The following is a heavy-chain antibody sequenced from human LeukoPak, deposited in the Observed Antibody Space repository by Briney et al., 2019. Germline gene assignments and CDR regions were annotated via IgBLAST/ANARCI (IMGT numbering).Heavy chain of an antibody. D-gene: IGHD2-8*02. V-gene: IGHV3-7*01. CDR3: ARTNTACTGDSLP. J-gene: IGHJ4*02. Sequence: PGGSLRLSCAASGFIFSSYGMHWVRQAPGKGLEWVANINRDGNEKFYVDSVKGRFTISRDNSKNLLSLQMSSLTTEDTAVYYCARTNTACTGDSLPWGQGTLVTVSS. CDR2: INRDGNEK. CDR1: GFIFSSYG.